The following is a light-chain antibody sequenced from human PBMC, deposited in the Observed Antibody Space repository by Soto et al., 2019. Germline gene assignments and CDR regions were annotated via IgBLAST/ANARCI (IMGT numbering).Light chain of an antibody. CDR1: QSVSSSY. J-gene: IGKJ1*01. V-gene: IGKV3-20*01. CDR2: GAS. CDR3: QQYGSSPET. Sequence: EIVLTQSPCTLSLSPGERATLSCRASQSVSSSYLAWYQQKPGQAPRLLIYGASSRATGTPDRFSGSGSGTDFTLTISRLEPEDFAVYYCQQYGSSPETFGQGTKVEIK.